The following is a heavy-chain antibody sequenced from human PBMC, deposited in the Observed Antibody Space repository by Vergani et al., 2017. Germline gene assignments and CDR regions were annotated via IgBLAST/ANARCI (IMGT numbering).Heavy chain of an antibody. D-gene: IGHD3-10*01. CDR1: GFSLSTSGVG. Sequence: QITLKESGPTLVKPTQTLTLTCTFSGFSLSTSGVGVGWIRQPPGKALEWLALIYWDDDKRYSPSLKSRLTITKDPSKNPVVLTMTNMDPVDTATYYCAHAYDGSGIIVAGFDPWGQGTLVTVSS. CDR2: IYWDDDK. V-gene: IGHV2-5*02. CDR3: AHAYDGSGIIVAGFDP. J-gene: IGHJ5*02.